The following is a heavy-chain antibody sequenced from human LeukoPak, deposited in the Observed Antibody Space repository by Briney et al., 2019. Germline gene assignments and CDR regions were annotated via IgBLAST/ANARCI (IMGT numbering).Heavy chain of an antibody. CDR1: GGTFSSYS. Sequence: SVKVSCKGSGGTFSSYSISWVRQAPGQGLEWMGGITPASGTAHYAQKFQGRVTFTTDESTTTAYMELRSLRSEDTAVYYCASEGNYDSSGYSRYNYYYMDVWGKGTAVTVSS. CDR3: ASEGNYDSSGYSRYNYYYMDV. J-gene: IGHJ6*03. V-gene: IGHV1-69*05. D-gene: IGHD3-22*01. CDR2: ITPASGTA.